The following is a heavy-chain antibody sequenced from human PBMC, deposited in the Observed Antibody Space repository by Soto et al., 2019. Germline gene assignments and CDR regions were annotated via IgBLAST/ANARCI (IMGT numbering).Heavy chain of an antibody. CDR2: INHSGST. CDR3: ARDFAYFDS. V-gene: IGHV4-34*01. D-gene: IGHD3-3*01. J-gene: IGHJ4*02. CDR1: GGSFSGYY. Sequence: SETLSLTCAVYGGSFSGYYWSWIRQPPGKGLEWIGEINHSGSTNYNPSLKSRVTISVDTSKNQFSLNLDSVTAADTAVYFCARDFAYFDSWGQGTLVTVSS.